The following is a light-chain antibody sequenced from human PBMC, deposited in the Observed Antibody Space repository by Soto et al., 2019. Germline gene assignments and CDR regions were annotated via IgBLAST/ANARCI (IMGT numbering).Light chain of an antibody. V-gene: IGKV1-5*01. J-gene: IGKJ2*01. CDR2: DAS. CDR3: QQHDDYSPYT. CDR1: ESIHNW. Sequence: IQMTQSPSTLSPSVGDRVIITCRASESIHNWLARYQQKPGEAPQLLVYDASTLQSGDPSTFSGSGSGAEFTLTISSPQPDDFATYYCQQHDDYSPYTFGQGTKLEIK.